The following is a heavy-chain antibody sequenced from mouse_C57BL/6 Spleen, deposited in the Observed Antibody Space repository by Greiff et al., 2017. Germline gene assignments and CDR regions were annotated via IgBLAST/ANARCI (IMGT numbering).Heavy chain of an antibody. CDR3: ARRDYYGSSSVGYFDV. V-gene: IGHV5-15*01. CDR1: GFTFSDYG. CDR2: ISNLAYSI. J-gene: IGHJ1*03. D-gene: IGHD1-1*01. Sequence: EVQLVESGGGLVQPGGSLKLSCAASGFTFSDYGMAWVRQAPRKGPEWVAFISNLAYSIYYADTVTGRFTISRENAKNTLYLEMSSLRSEDTAMYYCARRDYYGSSSVGYFDVWGTGTTVTVSS.